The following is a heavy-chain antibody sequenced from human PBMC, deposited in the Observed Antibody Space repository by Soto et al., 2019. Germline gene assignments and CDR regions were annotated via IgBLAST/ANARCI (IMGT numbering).Heavy chain of an antibody. V-gene: IGHV3-30*18. J-gene: IGHJ4*02. CDR1: GVTFSSYG. Sequence: AGGSLRLSCAASGVTFSSYGMHWVRQAPGKGLEWVAVISYDGSKKYYVDSVKGRFTISRDKSKNTLYLQMNSLRAEDTAVYYCAKDPSGSWYYLDYWGQGTLVTVSS. CDR3: AKDPSGSWYYLDY. D-gene: IGHD3-10*01. CDR2: ISYDGSKK.